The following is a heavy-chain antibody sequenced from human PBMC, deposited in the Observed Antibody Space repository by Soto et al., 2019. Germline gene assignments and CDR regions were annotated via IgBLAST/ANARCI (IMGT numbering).Heavy chain of an antibody. D-gene: IGHD6-13*01. V-gene: IGHV2-5*01. CDR3: AHRGIYLAAAGTFGFFDP. CDR2: IYWNDDK. Sequence: SGPTLVKPTQTLTLTCTFSGFSLSTSGVGVGWIRQPPGKALEWLALIYWNDDKRYSPSLKSRLTITKDTSKNQVVLTMTNMDPVDTATYYCAHRGIYLAAAGTFGFFDPWGQGTLVTVSS. CDR1: GFSLSTSGVG. J-gene: IGHJ5*02.